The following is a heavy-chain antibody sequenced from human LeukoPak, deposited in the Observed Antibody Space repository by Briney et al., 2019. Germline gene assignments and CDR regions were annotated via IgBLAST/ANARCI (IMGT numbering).Heavy chain of an antibody. V-gene: IGHV1-69*05. Sequence: SVKVSCKASGGTFSSYAISWVRQAPGQGLEWMGGIIPIFGTANYAQKFQGRVTITTDESTSTAYMELSSLRSEDTAVYYCARTVNSGSYYYYMDVRGKGTTVTVSS. J-gene: IGHJ6*03. CDR1: GGTFSSYA. D-gene: IGHD3-22*01. CDR3: ARTVNSGSYYYYMDV. CDR2: IIPIFGTA.